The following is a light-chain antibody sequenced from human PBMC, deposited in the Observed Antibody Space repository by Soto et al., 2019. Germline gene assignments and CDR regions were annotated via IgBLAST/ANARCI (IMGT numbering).Light chain of an antibody. V-gene: IGLV2-23*03. CDR3: CSYAGSSTFEV. J-gene: IGLJ1*01. CDR1: SSDVGSYNL. CDR2: EGS. Sequence: QSALTQPASVSGSPGQSITISCTGTSSDVGSYNLVSWYQQHPGKAPKLMIYEGSKRPSGVSNRFSGSKSGNTASLTISGLQAEDEADYYSCSYAGSSTFEVFGTGTKVTVL.